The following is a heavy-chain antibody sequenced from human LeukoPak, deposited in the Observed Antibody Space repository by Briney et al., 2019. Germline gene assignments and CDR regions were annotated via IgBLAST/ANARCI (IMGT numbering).Heavy chain of an antibody. V-gene: IGHV3-33*06. CDR2: IWYDGSNK. Sequence: PGGSLRLSCAASGFTFSSYGMHWARQAPGKGLEWVAVIWYDGSNKYYADSVKVRFTISRDNSKNTLFLQMNSLRAEDTAVYYCAKEAGYSGSYNADYWGQGTLVTVSS. CDR3: AKEAGYSGSYNADY. J-gene: IGHJ4*02. D-gene: IGHD1-26*01. CDR1: GFTFSSYG.